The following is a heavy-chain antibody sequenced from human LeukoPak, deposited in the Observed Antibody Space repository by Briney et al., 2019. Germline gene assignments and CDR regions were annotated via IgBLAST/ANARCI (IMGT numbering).Heavy chain of an antibody. CDR2: ISCDGSNK. V-gene: IGHV3-30-3*01. CDR3: ARPTTVVTYFFDY. CDR1: GFTFSSYA. Sequence: TGGSLRLSCAASGFTFSSYAMHWVRQAPGKGLEWVAVISCDGSNKYYADSVKGRFTISRDNSKNTLYLQMNSLRAEDTAVYYCARPTTVVTYFFDYWGQGTLVTVSS. D-gene: IGHD4-23*01. J-gene: IGHJ4*02.